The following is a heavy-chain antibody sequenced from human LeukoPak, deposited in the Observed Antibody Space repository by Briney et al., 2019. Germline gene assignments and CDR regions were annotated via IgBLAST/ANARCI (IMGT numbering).Heavy chain of an antibody. CDR1: GFTFNSYG. J-gene: IGHJ5*02. V-gene: IGHV3-30*02. CDR2: IRYDGSNK. CDR3: AKEFHDFWSGYNWGDNWFDP. Sequence: GGSLRLSCAVSGFTFNSYGMHWVRQAPGKGLEWVAFIRYDGSNKYYGDSVKGRFTISRDNSKKMQYLQMNSLRPEDTAVYYCAKEFHDFWSGYNWGDNWFDPWGQGTLVTVSS. D-gene: IGHD3-3*01.